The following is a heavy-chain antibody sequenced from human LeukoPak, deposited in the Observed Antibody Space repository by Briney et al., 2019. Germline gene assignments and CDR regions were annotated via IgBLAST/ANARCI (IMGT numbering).Heavy chain of an antibody. CDR3: ARGPRYSSSSRGCYVGY. D-gene: IGHD6-6*01. CDR1: GGPVSSSSYY. J-gene: IGHJ4*02. Sequence: SEILSLTCTVSGGPVSSSSYYWGWVRQSPEKGLECIGTIYYAGDTYYNPSLESRLTISVDTSKNQFSLKLRSVTAADTAVYYCARGPRYSSSSRGCYVGYWGQGTLVTVSS. CDR2: IYYAGDT. V-gene: IGHV4-39*01.